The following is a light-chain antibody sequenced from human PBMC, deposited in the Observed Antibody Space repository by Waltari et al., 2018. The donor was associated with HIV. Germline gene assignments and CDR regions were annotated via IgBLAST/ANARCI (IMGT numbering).Light chain of an antibody. V-gene: IGLV3-25*03. CDR1: ALPKQY. J-gene: IGLJ3*02. CDR3: KSAESRGGGL. CDR2: KDS. Sequence: SDELTQPPSVSMSPGQTARITCSGDALPKQYAYWYQKKPGQAPVLIILKDSERPSGSPERFSGSSSGTTVTLTINGVQPEDGADYYCKSAESRGGGLFGGGTKLTVL.